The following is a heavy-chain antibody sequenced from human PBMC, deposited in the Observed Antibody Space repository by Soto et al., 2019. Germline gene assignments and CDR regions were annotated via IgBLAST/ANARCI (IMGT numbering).Heavy chain of an antibody. CDR1: GGSIRSGDYY. Sequence: TSETLSLTCTVSGGSIRSGDYYWSWIGQPPGKGLEWIGYIYYSGSTYYNPSLKSRLTISVDTSKNQFSLKLSSVTTADTAVYYCARQRGYDNAFDIWGQGTMVTVSS. D-gene: IGHD5-12*01. J-gene: IGHJ3*02. CDR2: IYYSGST. CDR3: ARQRGYDNAFDI. V-gene: IGHV4-30-4*01.